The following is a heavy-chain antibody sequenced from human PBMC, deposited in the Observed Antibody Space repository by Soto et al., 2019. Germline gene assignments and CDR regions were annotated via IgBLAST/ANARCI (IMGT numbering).Heavy chain of an antibody. CDR1: GFTFSSYG. CDR3: AKVNSSGYYPNWFDP. V-gene: IGHV3-33*06. D-gene: IGHD3-22*01. CDR2: IWYDGSNK. Sequence: GGSLRLSCAASGFTFSSYGMHWVRQAPGKGLEWVAVIWYDGSNKYYADSVKGRFTISRDNSKNTLYLQMNSLRAEDTAVYYCAKVNSSGYYPNWFDPWGQGTLVTVSS. J-gene: IGHJ5*02.